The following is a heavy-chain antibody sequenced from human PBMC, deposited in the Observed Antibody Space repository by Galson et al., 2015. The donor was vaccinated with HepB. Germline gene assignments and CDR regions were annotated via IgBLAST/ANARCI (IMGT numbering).Heavy chain of an antibody. CDR2: IYSGGST. CDR1: GFTVSSNY. D-gene: IGHD6-13*01. Sequence: LRLSCAASGFTVSSNYMSWVRQAPGKGLEWVSVIYSGGSTYYADSVKGRFTISRDNSKNTLYLQMNSLRAEDTAVYYCASSAAGYYYYGMDVWGQGTTVTVSS. J-gene: IGHJ6*02. CDR3: ASSAAGYYYYGMDV. V-gene: IGHV3-66*01.